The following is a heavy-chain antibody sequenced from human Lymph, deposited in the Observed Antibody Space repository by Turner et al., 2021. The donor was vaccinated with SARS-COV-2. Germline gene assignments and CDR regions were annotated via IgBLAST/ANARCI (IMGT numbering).Heavy chain of an antibody. CDR2: ICFDGSNK. J-gene: IGHJ4*02. CDR1: EFTFSTPG. D-gene: IGHD3-16*01. CDR3: ARHNGGRLDY. Sequence: QVQLVEFGGGVVQPGRSLRLSCAASEFTFSTPGMNWVRQAPGKGLEWVAFICFDGSNKYYADSVKGRFTISRDNSKNTLYLQMNSLRAEDTAVYYCARHNGGRLDYWGQGTLVTVSS. V-gene: IGHV3-33*01.